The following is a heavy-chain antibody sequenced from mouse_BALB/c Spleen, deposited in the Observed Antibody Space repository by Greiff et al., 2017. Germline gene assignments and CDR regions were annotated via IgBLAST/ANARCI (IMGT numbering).Heavy chain of an antibody. J-gene: IGHJ4*01. CDR2: ISDGGSYT. CDR3: ATMITTGAMDY. D-gene: IGHD2-4*01. CDR1: GFTFSDYY. V-gene: IGHV5-4*02. Sequence: EVKLMESGGGLVQPGGSLKLSCAASGFTFSDYYMYWVRQTPEKRLEWVATISDGGSYTYYPDSVKGRFTISRDNAKNNLYLQMSSLKSEDTAMYYCATMITTGAMDYWGQGTSVTVSS.